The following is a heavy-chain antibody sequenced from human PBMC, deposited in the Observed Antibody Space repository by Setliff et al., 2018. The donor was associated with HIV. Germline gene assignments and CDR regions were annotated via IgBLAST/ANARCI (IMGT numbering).Heavy chain of an antibody. V-gene: IGHV4-38-2*02. CDR3: ARDPLGYYYGMDV. J-gene: IGHJ6*02. Sequence: SETLSLTCAVSGYSISSGYYWGWIRQPPGKGLEWIGSIYHSGSTYYNPSLKSRVTISVDTSKNQFSLKLSSVTAADTAVYYCARDPLGYYYGMDVWGQGTTVTVSS. D-gene: IGHD7-27*01. CDR1: GYSISSGYY. CDR2: IYHSGST.